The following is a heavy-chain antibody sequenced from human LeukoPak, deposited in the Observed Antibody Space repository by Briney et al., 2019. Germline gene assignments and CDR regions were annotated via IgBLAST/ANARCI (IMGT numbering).Heavy chain of an antibody. J-gene: IGHJ4*02. Sequence: PGGSLRLSCAASGFTFSNYWMSWVRQAPGKGLEWVANIKQDGSEKYYVDSVKGRFTISRDNAKNSPYLQMNSLRAEDTAVYYCARDRTGYYWGQGTLVTVSS. CDR3: ARDRTGYY. D-gene: IGHD3/OR15-3a*01. CDR2: IKQDGSEK. V-gene: IGHV3-7*01. CDR1: GFTFSNYW.